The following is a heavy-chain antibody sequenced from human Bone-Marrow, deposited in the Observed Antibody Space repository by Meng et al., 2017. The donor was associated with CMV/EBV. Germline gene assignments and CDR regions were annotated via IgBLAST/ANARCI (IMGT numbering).Heavy chain of an antibody. CDR3: ARRLVREYYFDY. CDR1: GYTFTGYY. D-gene: IGHD6-19*01. J-gene: IGHJ4*02. V-gene: IGHV1-2*02. CDR2: INPNSGGT. Sequence: ASVKVSCKASGYTFTGYYMHWVRQAPGQGLEWMGWINPNSGGTNYAQKFQGRVTMTRDTSISTAYMELSRLRSEDTAVHYCARRLVREYYFDYWGQGTLVTVSS.